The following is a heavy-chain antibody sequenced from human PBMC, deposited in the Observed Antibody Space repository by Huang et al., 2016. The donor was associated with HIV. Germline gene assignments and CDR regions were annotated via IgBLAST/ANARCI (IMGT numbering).Heavy chain of an antibody. V-gene: IGHV1-69*01. CDR2: IIPTLGTA. CDR1: GGSFRNFA. J-gene: IGHJ4*02. D-gene: IGHD3-22*01. Sequence: QVQLVQSGAEVKKPGSSVKVSCKASGGSFRNFAIGWVRQAPGQGLEWMGGIIPTLGTANCAQNVQGRVTIIADESTSTAYMELGSLGAEDTAVYYCATVDYYDTSGPQRGYFDNWGQGTLVTVSS. CDR3: ATVDYYDTSGPQRGYFDN.